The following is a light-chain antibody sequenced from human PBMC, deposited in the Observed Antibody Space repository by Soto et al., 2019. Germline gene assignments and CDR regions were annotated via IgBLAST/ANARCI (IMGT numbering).Light chain of an antibody. CDR1: QGISSA. J-gene: IGKJ5*01. Sequence: AIQLTQSPSSLSAPVGDRVTITWRASQGISSALAWYQQKPGKAPKLLIYDASSLESGVPSRFSGSGSGTDFTLTISSLQPEDFATYYCQQFNNYPITFGQGTRLEIK. CDR3: QQFNNYPIT. CDR2: DAS. V-gene: IGKV1D-13*01.